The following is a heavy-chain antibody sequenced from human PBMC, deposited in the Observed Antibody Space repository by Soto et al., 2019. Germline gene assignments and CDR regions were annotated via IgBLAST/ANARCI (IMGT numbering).Heavy chain of an antibody. CDR3: ARTWGSTNGY. CDR1: GGSLSSYY. CDR2: IYYSGIT. Sequence: QVQLQESGPGLVKPSETLSLTCVVSGGSLSSYYWSWIRQPPGKGLEWIGYIYYSGITNYNPSLKSRVTIAVDTSKNQFSLKLSSVTAADTAVYYCARTWGSTNGYWGRGTLVTVSS. D-gene: IGHD3-16*01. J-gene: IGHJ4*02. V-gene: IGHV4-59*01.